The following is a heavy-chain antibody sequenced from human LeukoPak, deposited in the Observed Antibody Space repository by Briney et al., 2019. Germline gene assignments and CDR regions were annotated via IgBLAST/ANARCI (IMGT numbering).Heavy chain of an antibody. CDR2: LCCNGRYI. Sequence: GGSLRLSCAASGFTLSGYSMNWVRLTPGRGLEWDSSLCCNGRYIYYGAPLKRRFTISRDNAKNSRFLQMNSLRAEDTAIYYCARGGPGQLHFDYWGQGTLVTVSS. J-gene: IGHJ4*02. D-gene: IGHD1-14*01. V-gene: IGHV3-21*01. CDR1: GFTLSGYS. CDR3: ARGGPGQLHFDY.